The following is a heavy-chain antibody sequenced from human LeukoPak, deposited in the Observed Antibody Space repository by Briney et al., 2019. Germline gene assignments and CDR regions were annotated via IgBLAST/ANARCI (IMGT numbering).Heavy chain of an antibody. CDR1: GYSISSGCY. J-gene: IGHJ6*03. V-gene: IGHV4-38-2*01. CDR2: IYHSGST. CDR3: AHPGGVGASHYYMDV. D-gene: IGHD1-26*01. Sequence: SETLSLTCAVSGYSISSGCYWGWIRQPPGKGLEWIGSIYHSGSTYYNPSLKSRVTISVDTSKNQFSLKLSSVTAADTAVYYCAHPGGVGASHYYMDVWGKGTTVTVSS.